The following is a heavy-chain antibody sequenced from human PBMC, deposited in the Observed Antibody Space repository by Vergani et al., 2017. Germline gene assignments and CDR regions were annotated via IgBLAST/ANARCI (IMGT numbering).Heavy chain of an antibody. J-gene: IGHJ6*02. CDR2: VSGSSATP. CDR3: AKDPWFGELLYLPPRYGMDV. V-gene: IGHV3-23*01. CDR1: GFSFPGYA. Sequence: EVQLLESGGGLVQPGGSLRLSCEASGFSFPGYAMSWVRQAPGKGLEWVSSVSGSSATPYYADSVKGRCIISRDNSKNTLHLQMNSLRADDTAVYYCAKDPWFGELLYLPPRYGMDVWGQGTTVTVSS. D-gene: IGHD3-10*01.